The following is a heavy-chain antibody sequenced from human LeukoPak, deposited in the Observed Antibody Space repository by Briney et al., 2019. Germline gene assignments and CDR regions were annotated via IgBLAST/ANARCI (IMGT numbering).Heavy chain of an antibody. CDR1: GGSISSYY. V-gene: IGHV4-59*01. D-gene: IGHD3-22*01. CDR2: IYYSGST. CDR3: ARDRSSGYHWFDP. Sequence: PSETLSLTCTVSGGSISSYYWSWIRQPPGKGLEWIGYIYYSGSTNYNPSLKSRVTISVDTSKNQFSLKLNSVTAADTAVYYCARDRSSGYHWFDPWGQETLVTVSS. J-gene: IGHJ5*02.